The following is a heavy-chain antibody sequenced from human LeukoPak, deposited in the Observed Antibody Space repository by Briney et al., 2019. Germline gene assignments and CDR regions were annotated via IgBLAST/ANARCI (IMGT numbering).Heavy chain of an antibody. Sequence: GGSLRLSCAASGFTFSSYAMSWGRQAPGKGLEWVSAISGSGGSTYYADSVKGRFTISRDNSKNTLYLQMNSPRAEDTAVYYCAKDSRITIFGVVTHLKYNWFDPWGQGTLVTGSS. D-gene: IGHD3-3*01. J-gene: IGHJ5*02. CDR2: ISGSGGST. V-gene: IGHV3-23*01. CDR3: AKDSRITIFGVVTHLKYNWFDP. CDR1: GFTFSSYA.